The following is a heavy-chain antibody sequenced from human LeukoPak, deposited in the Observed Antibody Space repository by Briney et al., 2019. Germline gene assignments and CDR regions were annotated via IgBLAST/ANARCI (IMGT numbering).Heavy chain of an antibody. Sequence: ASVKVSCKASGGTFSSYAISWVRQAPGQGLEWMGGIIPIFGTANYAQKFQGRVTITADESTSTAYMELSSLRSEDTAVYYCARDQVSYNWNDGVVYCYYYMDVWGKGTTVTVPS. CDR3: ARDQVSYNWNDGVVYCYYYMDV. J-gene: IGHJ6*03. CDR2: IIPIFGTA. CDR1: GGTFSSYA. V-gene: IGHV1-69*13. D-gene: IGHD1-1*01.